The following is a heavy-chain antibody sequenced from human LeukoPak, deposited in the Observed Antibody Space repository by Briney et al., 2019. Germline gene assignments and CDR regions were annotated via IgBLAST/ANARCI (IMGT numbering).Heavy chain of an antibody. J-gene: IGHJ6*03. V-gene: IGHV4-59*12. CDR1: GGSISSYY. CDR3: ARDRTTVTPYYYYYYYMDV. CDR2: IYYSGST. Sequence: KASETLSLTCTVSGGSISSYYWSWIRQPPGKGLEWIGYIYYSGSTNYNPSLKSRVTISVDTSKNQFSLKLSSVTAADTAVYYCARDRTTVTPYYYYYYYMDVWGKGTTVTVSS. D-gene: IGHD4-17*01.